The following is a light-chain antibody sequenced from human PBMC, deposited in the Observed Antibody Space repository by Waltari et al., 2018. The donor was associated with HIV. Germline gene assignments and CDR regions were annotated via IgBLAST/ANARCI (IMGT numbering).Light chain of an antibody. CDR3: CSYGGDDTLV. V-gene: IGLV2-23*01. CDR1: STHVGSYSL. J-gene: IGLJ3*02. CDR2: DDS. Sequence: QSALTQPASVSGSLGQSITISCTVASTHVGSYSLVSWYQNRPGQAPTLIIYDDSKRPLGISSRFSGSKSGNTASLTISGLQSEDEADYYCCSYGGDDTLVFGGGTKVTAL.